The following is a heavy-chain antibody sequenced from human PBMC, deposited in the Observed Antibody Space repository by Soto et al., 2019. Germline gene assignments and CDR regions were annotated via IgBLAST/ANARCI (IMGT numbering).Heavy chain of an antibody. CDR2: MNPNSGNT. Sequence: ASVKVSGKASGYTFTSYDINWVRQAPGQGLEWMGWMNPNSGNTGYAQKCQGRVTMTRNTSISTAYMELSSMRSEDTAVYYCARCRAYSSIRYYYYGMDVWGQGTTVTVSS. CDR1: GYTFTSYD. J-gene: IGHJ6*02. V-gene: IGHV1-8*01. D-gene: IGHD6-13*01. CDR3: ARCRAYSSIRYYYYGMDV.